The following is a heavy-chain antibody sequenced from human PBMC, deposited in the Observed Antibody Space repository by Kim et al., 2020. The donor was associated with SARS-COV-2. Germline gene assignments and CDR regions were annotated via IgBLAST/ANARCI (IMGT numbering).Heavy chain of an antibody. J-gene: IGHJ6*02. CDR1: GFTFSDYY. CDR2: ISSSGSTI. CDR3: ARDQIRLAVAPTYGMDV. V-gene: IGHV3-11*01. Sequence: GGSLRLSCAASGFTFSDYYMSWIRQAPGKGLEWVSYISSSGSTIYYADSVKGRFTISRDNAKNSLYLQMNSLRAEDTAVYYCARDQIRLAVAPTYGMDVWGQGTTVTVSS. D-gene: IGHD6-19*01.